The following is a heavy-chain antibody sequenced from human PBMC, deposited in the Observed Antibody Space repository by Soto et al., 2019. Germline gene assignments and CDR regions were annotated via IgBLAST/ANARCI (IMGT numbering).Heavy chain of an antibody. CDR1: GYSFTSYW. Sequence: GESLKISCKGSGYSFTSYWIGWVRQMPGKGLEWMGIIYPGDSDTRYSPSFQGQVTISADKSISTAYLQWSSLKASDTAMYYCERIEEAGTGYYYGMDVWGQGTTVTVSS. CDR2: IYPGDSDT. D-gene: IGHD6-13*01. J-gene: IGHJ6*02. CDR3: ERIEEAGTGYYYGMDV. V-gene: IGHV5-51*01.